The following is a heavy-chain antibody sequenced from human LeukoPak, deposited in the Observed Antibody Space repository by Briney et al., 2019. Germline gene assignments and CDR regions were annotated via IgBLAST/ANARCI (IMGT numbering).Heavy chain of an antibody. J-gene: IGHJ6*03. CDR2: INPSGGST. CDR1: GYTFTSYY. CDR3: ARGSIAARRPYYMDV. D-gene: IGHD6-6*01. V-gene: IGHV1-46*01. Sequence: AASVRVSCKASGYTFTSYYMHWVRQAPGQGLEWMGIINPSGGSTSYAQKFQGRVTMTRDMSTSTVYMELSSLRSEDTAVYYCARGSIAARRPYYMDVWGKGTTVTVSS.